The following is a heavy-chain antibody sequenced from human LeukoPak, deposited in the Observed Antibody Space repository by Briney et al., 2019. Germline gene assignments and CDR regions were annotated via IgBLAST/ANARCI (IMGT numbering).Heavy chain of an antibody. CDR2: INHSGST. D-gene: IGHD6-19*01. J-gene: IGHJ4*02. V-gene: IGHV4-34*01. CDR1: GGSFSGYY. Sequence: SETLSLTCAVYGGSFSGYYWSWIRQPPGKGLEWIGEINHSGSTNYNPSLKSRVTISVDTSKNQLSLKLSSVTAADTAVYYCARRSAVAAHLDYWGQGTLVTVSS. CDR3: ARRSAVAAHLDY.